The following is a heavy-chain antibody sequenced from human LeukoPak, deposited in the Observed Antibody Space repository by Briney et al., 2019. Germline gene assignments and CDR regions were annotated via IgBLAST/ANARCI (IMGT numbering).Heavy chain of an antibody. CDR1: GFTFSQSA. Sequence: SVKVSCKTSGFTFSQSAIQWVRQARGQGLEWIGWIGVVGGNTNYVENLQERITISRDLTTSTAYMELSSLTSEDTALYYCVAEIYGGDSDCCAFNIWGQGTTVTVSS. CDR2: IGVVGGNT. D-gene: IGHD4-23*01. V-gene: IGHV1-58*02. J-gene: IGHJ3*02. CDR3: VAEIYGGDSDCCAFNI.